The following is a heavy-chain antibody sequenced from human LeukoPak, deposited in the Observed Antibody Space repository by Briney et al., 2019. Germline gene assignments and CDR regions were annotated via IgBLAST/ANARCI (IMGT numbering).Heavy chain of an antibody. D-gene: IGHD6-13*01. CDR3: ARAQTSGWYEGY. CDR2: INPNSGGT. V-gene: IGHV1-2*02. J-gene: IGHJ4*02. CDR1: GYTFTGYY. Sequence: ASVKVSCKASGYTFTGYYMHWVRRAPGQGLEWMGWINPNSGGTNYAQKFQGRVTMTRDTSISTAYMELSRLRSDDTAVYYCARAQTSGWYEGYWGQGTLVTVSS.